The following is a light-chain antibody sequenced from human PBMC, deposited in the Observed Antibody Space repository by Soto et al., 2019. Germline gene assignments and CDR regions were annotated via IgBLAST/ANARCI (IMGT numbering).Light chain of an antibody. CDR2: GAS. J-gene: IGKJ1*01. CDR1: QSVGST. CDR3: QQYNNWPRT. Sequence: EIVMTQSPATLSVSPGERATLSSGPVQSVGSTLAWYHQKPGQAPRLLIYGASTRATGIPARFSGSGSGTEFTLTISSLQSEDFAVYYCQQYNNWPRTFGQGTKVEIK. V-gene: IGKV3-15*01.